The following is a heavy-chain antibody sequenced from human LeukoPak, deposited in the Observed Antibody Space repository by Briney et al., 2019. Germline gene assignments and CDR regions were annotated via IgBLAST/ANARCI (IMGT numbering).Heavy chain of an antibody. CDR2: IYWDDDK. D-gene: IGHD5-18*01. Sequence: SGPTLVNPTQTLTLTCTFSGFSLTTRGVGVGWIRQSPGKALEWVAAIYWDDDKRYSPSLKTRLTVAKDAAKNLVVLKMTNVDPVDSGTYYCALTHSVRGSYSFGQTFLHWGPGNMVIVSS. CDR3: ALTHSVRGSYSFGQTFLH. CDR1: GFSLTTRGVG. J-gene: IGHJ4*01. V-gene: IGHV2-5*02.